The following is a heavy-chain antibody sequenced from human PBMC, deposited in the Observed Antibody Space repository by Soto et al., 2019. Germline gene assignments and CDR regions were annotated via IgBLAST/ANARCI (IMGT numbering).Heavy chain of an antibody. J-gene: IGHJ3*02. CDR1: GGSISSYY. D-gene: IGHD3-10*01. V-gene: IGHV4-59*01. CDR3: ASYRAGSAFDI. CDR2: IYYSGST. Sequence: SETLSLTCTVSGGSISSYYLSWIRQPPGKGLEWIGYIYYSGSTNYNPSLKSRVTISVDTSKNQFSLKLSSVTAADTAVFYCASYRAGSAFDIWGQGTMVTVSS.